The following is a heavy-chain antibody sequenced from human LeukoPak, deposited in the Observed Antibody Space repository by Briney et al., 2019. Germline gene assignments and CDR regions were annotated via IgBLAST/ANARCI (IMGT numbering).Heavy chain of an antibody. V-gene: IGHV4-34*01. CDR2: INHSGST. Sequence: SETLSLTCAVYGGSFSGYYWSWVRQPPGKGLEWIGEINHSGSTNYNPSLKSRVTISVDTSKNQFSLKLSSVTAADTAVYYCARALYSSSWYVYWGQGTLVTVSS. J-gene: IGHJ4*02. CDR1: GGSFSGYY. CDR3: ARALYSSSWYVY. D-gene: IGHD6-13*01.